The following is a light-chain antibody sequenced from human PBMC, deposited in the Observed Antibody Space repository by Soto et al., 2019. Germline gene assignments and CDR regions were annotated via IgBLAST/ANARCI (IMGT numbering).Light chain of an antibody. Sequence: QSVLTQSPSVSGAPGQRVTISCTGSSSNIGARYDVHWYQQVPGTAPKLVIYANTNRPSGVPDRFSGSKSGTSASLVITGLQAEDEADYYCQSYDISLSGVVFGGGTKVTVL. CDR3: QSYDISLSGVV. J-gene: IGLJ3*02. CDR1: SSNIGARYD. V-gene: IGLV1-40*01. CDR2: ANT.